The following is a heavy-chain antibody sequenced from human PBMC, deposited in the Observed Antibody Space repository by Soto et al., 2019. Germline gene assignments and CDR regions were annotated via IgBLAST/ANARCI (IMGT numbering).Heavy chain of an antibody. CDR2: IYYSGST. V-gene: IGHV4-61*01. J-gene: IGHJ5*02. CDR1: GGSVSSGSYY. CDR3: ARDPGAAAAGYNWFDP. D-gene: IGHD6-13*01. Sequence: SETLSLTCTVSGGSVSSGSYYWGWIRQPPGKGLEWIGYIYYSGSTNYNPSLKSRVTISVDTSKNQFSLKLSSVTAADTAVYYCARDPGAAAAGYNWFDPWGQGPRVTVSS.